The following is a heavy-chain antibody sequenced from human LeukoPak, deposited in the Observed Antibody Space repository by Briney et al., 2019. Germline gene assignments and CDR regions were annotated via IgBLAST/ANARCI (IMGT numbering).Heavy chain of an antibody. CDR3: ARHVAKSRIAAADGRYYFDY. Sequence: SETLSLTCTVSGGSISSSSYYWGWIRQPPGKGLEWIGSIYYSGSTYYNPSLKSRVTISVDTSKNQFSLKLSSVTAADTAVYYCARHVAKSRIAAADGRYYFDYWGQGTLVTVSS. V-gene: IGHV4-39*01. J-gene: IGHJ4*02. D-gene: IGHD6-13*01. CDR1: GGSISSSSYY. CDR2: IYYSGST.